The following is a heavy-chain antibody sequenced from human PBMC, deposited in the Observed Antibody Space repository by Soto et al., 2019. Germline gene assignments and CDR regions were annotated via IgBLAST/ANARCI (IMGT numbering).Heavy chain of an antibody. Sequence: PGGSLRLSCAASGFTFSSYAMHWVRQAPGKGLEWVAVISYDGSNKYYADSVKGRFTISRDNSKNTLYLQMNSLRAEDTAVYYCARSGIATYYFDYWGQGTLVTVSS. V-gene: IGHV3-30-3*01. D-gene: IGHD6-13*01. CDR3: ARSGIATYYFDY. CDR1: GFTFSSYA. CDR2: ISYDGSNK. J-gene: IGHJ4*02.